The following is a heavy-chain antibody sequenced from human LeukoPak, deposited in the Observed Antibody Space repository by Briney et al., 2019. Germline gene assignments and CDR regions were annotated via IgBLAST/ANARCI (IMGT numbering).Heavy chain of an antibody. Sequence: QLGGSLRVSCADSGFTFSTFGMSWVRKAQGKGLEWVSAIVNSGANTYYADSVKGRFTISRDNSKNTLYLQMNSLRAEDTAVYYCAKRGLSGTKEFDYWGQGTLVTVSS. D-gene: IGHD1-7*01. CDR2: IVNSGANT. V-gene: IGHV3-23*01. CDR3: AKRGLSGTKEFDY. CDR1: GFTFSTFG. J-gene: IGHJ4*02.